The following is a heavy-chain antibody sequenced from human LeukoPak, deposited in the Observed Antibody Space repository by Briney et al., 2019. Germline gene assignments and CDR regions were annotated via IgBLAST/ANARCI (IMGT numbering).Heavy chain of an antibody. CDR3: ARDGSSSWFGWFDP. CDR2: IYTSGST. V-gene: IGHV4-4*07. D-gene: IGHD6-13*01. J-gene: IGHJ5*02. Sequence: SETLSLTCTVSSGSISSYYWSWIRQPAGKGLEWIGRIYTSGSTNYNPSLKSRVTMSVDTSKNQFSLKLSSVTAADTAVYYCARDGSSSWFGWFDPWGQGTLVTVSS. CDR1: SGSISSYY.